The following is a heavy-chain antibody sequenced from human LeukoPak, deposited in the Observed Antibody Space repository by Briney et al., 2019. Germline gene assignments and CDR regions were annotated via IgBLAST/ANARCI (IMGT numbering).Heavy chain of an antibody. CDR3: TRAPPGMTMMTDY. J-gene: IGHJ4*02. CDR2: VSTNDGNT. D-gene: IGHD3-22*01. Sequence: ASVKVSCKASGYTFTNYHIAWVRQAPGQGLEWMGWVSTNDGNTVYAQRLQGRVTMTTDTSTSVAYMELRSLTSDDTAVSYCTRAPPGMTMMTDYWGQGTLVTVSS. CDR1: GYTFTNYH. V-gene: IGHV1-18*01.